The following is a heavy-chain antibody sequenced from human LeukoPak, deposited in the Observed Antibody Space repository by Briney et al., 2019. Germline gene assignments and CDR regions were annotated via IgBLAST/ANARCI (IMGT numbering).Heavy chain of an antibody. V-gene: IGHV3-23*01. CDR1: GFTFSSYA. Sequence: PGGSLRLSCAASGFTFSSYAMSWVRQAPGKGLEWVSAISGSGGSTYYADSVKGRFTISRDNSKNTLYLQMNSLRAEDTAVYYCAKGLTHTVWLDYYYMDVWGKGTTVTVSS. D-gene: IGHD3-16*01. CDR3: AKGLTHTVWLDYYYMDV. J-gene: IGHJ6*03. CDR2: ISGSGGST.